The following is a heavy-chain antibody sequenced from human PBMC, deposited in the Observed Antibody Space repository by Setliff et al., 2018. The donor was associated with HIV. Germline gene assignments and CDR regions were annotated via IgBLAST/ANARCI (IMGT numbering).Heavy chain of an antibody. Sequence: ASVKVSCKASGYTFTSYSINWVRQAPGQGLEWMGWINTNTGNPTYAQDFTGRFVFSLDTSVSTAYLQISILKAEDTAVYYCAKGAYQYYDCSAYYQGNFDYWAQGTLVTVSS. CDR2: INTNTGNP. CDR3: AKGAYQYYDCSAYYQGNFDY. V-gene: IGHV7-4-1*02. D-gene: IGHD3-22*01. J-gene: IGHJ4*02. CDR1: GYTFTSYS.